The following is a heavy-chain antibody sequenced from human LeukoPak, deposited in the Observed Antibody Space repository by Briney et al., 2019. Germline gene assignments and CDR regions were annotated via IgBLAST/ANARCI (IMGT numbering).Heavy chain of an antibody. V-gene: IGHV3-23*01. CDR1: GFTLSSYA. CDR2: ISDSGNT. CDR3: AKGLWFDWLLLQAFDI. D-gene: IGHD3-9*01. J-gene: IGHJ3*02. Sequence: SGGSLRLSYAASGFTLSSYAMSWVRQAPGKGLEWVSAISDSGNTYHADSVKGRFTISRDSSKNTLFLQMNRLRPEDAAVYYCAKGLWFDWLLLQAFDIWGQGTMVTVSS.